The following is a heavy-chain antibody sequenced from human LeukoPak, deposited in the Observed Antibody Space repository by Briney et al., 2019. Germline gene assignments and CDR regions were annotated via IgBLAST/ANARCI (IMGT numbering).Heavy chain of an antibody. Sequence: ASVKVSCKASGYTFTSYAIHWVRQAPGQRLEWMGWINAGNGNTKYSQKFQGRVTITRDTSASTAYMELSSLRSEDTAVYYCARDGEVGAITDRGYYYYMDVWGKGTTVTVSS. CDR2: INAGNGNT. V-gene: IGHV1-3*01. CDR1: GYTFTSYA. D-gene: IGHD1-26*01. J-gene: IGHJ6*03. CDR3: ARDGEVGAITDRGYYYYMDV.